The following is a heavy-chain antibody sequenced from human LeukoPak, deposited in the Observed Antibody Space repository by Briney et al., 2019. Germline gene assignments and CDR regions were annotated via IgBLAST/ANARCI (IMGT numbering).Heavy chain of an antibody. D-gene: IGHD5-24*01. Sequence: SETLSLTCTVSGGSITGYYWTWIRQPAGKGLEWIGRIYSGGSTNYNPPLKSRVTMSVDTSKNQFSLKLSSVTAADTAVYYCATGRDADSARGYYDIDVWGQETTVTVSS. J-gene: IGHJ6*02. CDR2: IYSGGST. CDR3: ATGRDADSARGYYDIDV. CDR1: GGSITGYY. V-gene: IGHV4-4*07.